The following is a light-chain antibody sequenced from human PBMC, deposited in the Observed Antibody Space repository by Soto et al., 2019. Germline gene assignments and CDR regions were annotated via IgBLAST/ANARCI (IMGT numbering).Light chain of an antibody. CDR1: NFGRRS. CDR2: DDS. Sequence: SDELTQPPSVSVAPGQTARITCGGNNFGRRSVHWYQQKPGQAPVLVVYDDSDRPSGIPERFSGSNSGNTATLTISRVEAGDEADYYCQVWDNSSDHNVFGTGTKVTVL. V-gene: IGLV3-21*02. J-gene: IGLJ1*01. CDR3: QVWDNSSDHNV.